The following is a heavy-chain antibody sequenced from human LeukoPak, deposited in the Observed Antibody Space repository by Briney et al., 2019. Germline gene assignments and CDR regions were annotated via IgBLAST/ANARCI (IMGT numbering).Heavy chain of an antibody. CDR1: GFTFSTFW. CDR3: AELGITMIGGV. V-gene: IGHV3-7*01. CDR2: IKQDGSEK. D-gene: IGHD3-10*02. Sequence: GGSLRLSCAVSGFTFSTFWMSWVRQAPGKGLEWVANIKQDGSEKYYVDSVKGRFTISRDNAKNSLYLQMNSLRAEDTAVYYCAELGITMIGGVWGKGTTVTISS. J-gene: IGHJ6*04.